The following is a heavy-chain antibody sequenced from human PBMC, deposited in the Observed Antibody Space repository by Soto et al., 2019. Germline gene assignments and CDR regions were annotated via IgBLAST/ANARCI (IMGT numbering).Heavy chain of an antibody. V-gene: IGHV3-30*18. J-gene: IGHJ4*02. CDR2: ISYDGSNK. CDR1: GFTFSSYG. Sequence: QVQLVESGGGVVQPGRSLRLSCAASGFTFSSYGMHWVRQAPGKGLEWVAVISYDGSNKYYADSVKGRFTISRDNSKNTLYLQMNSLRAEDTAVYYCAKELYGANGYWGQGTLVTVSS. CDR3: AKELYGANGY. D-gene: IGHD4-17*01.